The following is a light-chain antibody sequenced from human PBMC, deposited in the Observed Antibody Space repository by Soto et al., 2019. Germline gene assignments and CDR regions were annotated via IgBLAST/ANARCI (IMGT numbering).Light chain of an antibody. V-gene: IGLV2-8*01. CDR2: EVS. Sequence: QSALTQPPSASGSPGQSVTISCTGTSSDVGDYNYVSWYQQHPGKAPKLMIYEVSKRPSGVPDRFSGSKSGNTASLTVSGLQAEDEADYYCNSYAGTNNPYVFGTGTKVTVL. J-gene: IGLJ1*01. CDR3: NSYAGTNNPYV. CDR1: SSDVGDYNY.